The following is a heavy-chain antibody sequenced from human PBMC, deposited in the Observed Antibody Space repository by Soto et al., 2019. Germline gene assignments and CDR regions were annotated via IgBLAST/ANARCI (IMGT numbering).Heavy chain of an antibody. V-gene: IGHV1-69*13. J-gene: IGHJ6*02. CDR3: ARDRVPPGVRGVILYYYYGMDV. CDR1: GGTFSSYA. D-gene: IGHD3-10*01. Sequence: RASVKVSCKASGGTFSSYALSWVRQAPGQGLEWMGGIIPIFGTANYAQKFQGRVTITADESTSTAYMALSSLRSEDTAVYYCARDRVPPGVRGVILYYYYGMDVWGQGTTVTVSS. CDR2: IIPIFGTA.